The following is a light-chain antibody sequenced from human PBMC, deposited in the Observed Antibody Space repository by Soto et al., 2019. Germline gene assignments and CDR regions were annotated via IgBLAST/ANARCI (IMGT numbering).Light chain of an antibody. CDR1: SSDVGDYDY. CDR2: DVS. CDR3: SSYTGTSTPV. J-gene: IGLJ2*01. V-gene: IGLV2-14*01. Sequence: QSALTQPASVSGSPGQSITISCTGTSSDVGDYDYVSWYQQQPGKAPQLMIYDVSDRPSGVPNRFSGSKSGNTASLTISGLQAEDEADYYCSSYTGTSTPVFGGGTKLTVL.